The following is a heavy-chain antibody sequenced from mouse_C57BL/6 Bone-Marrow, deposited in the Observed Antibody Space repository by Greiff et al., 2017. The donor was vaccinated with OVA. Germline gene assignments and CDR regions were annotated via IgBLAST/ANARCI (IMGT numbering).Heavy chain of an antibody. Sequence: QVQLQQSGAELVKPGASVKMSCKASGYTFTSYWITWVKQRPGQGLEWIGDIYPGSGSTNYNEKFKSKATLTVDTSSSTAYMQLSSLTSEDSAVYYCASPGSSPNYAMDYWGQGTSVTVSS. CDR1: GYTFTSYW. V-gene: IGHV1-55*01. J-gene: IGHJ4*01. CDR2: IYPGSGST. CDR3: ASPGSSPNYAMDY. D-gene: IGHD1-1*01.